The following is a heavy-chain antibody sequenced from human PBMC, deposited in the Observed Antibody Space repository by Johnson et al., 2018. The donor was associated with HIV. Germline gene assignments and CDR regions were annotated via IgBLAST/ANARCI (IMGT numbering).Heavy chain of an antibody. D-gene: IGHD3-10*01. V-gene: IGHV3-7*01. CDR3: ARESGHFGVSAFDM. J-gene: IGHJ3*02. CDR1: GFTFSSYT. CDR2: IKQDGSEK. Sequence: GGSLRLSCAASGFTFSSYTMHWVRQAPGKGLEWVANIKQDGSEKYSVDSVKGRFTISRDNAKNSLFLQMNSLRAGDTAVYYCARESGHFGVSAFDMWGQGTMFTVSS.